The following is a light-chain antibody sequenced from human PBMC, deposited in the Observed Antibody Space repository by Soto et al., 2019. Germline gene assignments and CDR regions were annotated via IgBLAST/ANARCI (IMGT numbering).Light chain of an antibody. CDR1: QSVSSN. CDR3: QQYNNWPPYT. V-gene: IGKV3-15*01. Sequence: EIVMTQSPATLSVSPGERATLSCRASQSVSSNLAWYQQKPGQAPRLLIYGASTRVTGIPARFSSSGSGTEFTLTISSLQSEDFALYYCQQYNNWPPYTFAQRNKLEIK. J-gene: IGKJ2*01. CDR2: GAS.